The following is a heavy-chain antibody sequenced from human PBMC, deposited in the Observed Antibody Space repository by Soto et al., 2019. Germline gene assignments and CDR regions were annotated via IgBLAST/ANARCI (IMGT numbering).Heavy chain of an antibody. D-gene: IGHD2-15*01. CDR3: ARDDIGSPNAFDM. CDR1: GFRFASYG. CDR2: IINHGSEK. Sequence: SGGSLSLSCVASGFRFASYGFHWVRQAPVKGLEWVAVIINHGSEKNHADSVKDRFTISRDNSKNTLYLQMDSLRAGDTALYYCARDDIGSPNAFDMWGQGTMVTVSS. V-gene: IGHV3-33*05. J-gene: IGHJ3*02.